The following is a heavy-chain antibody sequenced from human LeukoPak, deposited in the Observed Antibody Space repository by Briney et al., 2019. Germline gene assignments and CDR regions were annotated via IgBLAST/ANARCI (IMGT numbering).Heavy chain of an antibody. Sequence: GASVKVSCKVSGYTFAELSMHWVRQAPGKGLEWMGGFDPEDGETIYAQKFQGRVTMTEDTSTDTAYMELSSLRSEDTAVYYCARERQNCSSASCHYYYGMDVWGQGTTVTVSS. J-gene: IGHJ6*02. CDR1: GYTFAELS. CDR3: ARERQNCSSASCHYYYGMDV. D-gene: IGHD2-2*01. V-gene: IGHV1-24*01. CDR2: FDPEDGET.